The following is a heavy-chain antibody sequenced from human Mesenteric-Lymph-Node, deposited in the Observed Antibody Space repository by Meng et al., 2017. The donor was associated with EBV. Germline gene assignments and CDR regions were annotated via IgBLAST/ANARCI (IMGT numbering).Heavy chain of an antibody. CDR1: GESFGGYY. D-gene: IGHD3-10*01. Sequence: QVTLQQWGAGLLKPSETLSLTCAVYGESFGGYYWSWIRQSPGKGLEWIGEINHSGSTNYNPSLKSRVSISLDTSDNQFSLKLHSVTAADTAVYYCARDYFGLGTYYNYDWIDSWGQGTLVTVSS. CDR3: ARDYFGLGTYYNYDWIDS. J-gene: IGHJ5*01. V-gene: IGHV4-34*01. CDR2: INHSGST.